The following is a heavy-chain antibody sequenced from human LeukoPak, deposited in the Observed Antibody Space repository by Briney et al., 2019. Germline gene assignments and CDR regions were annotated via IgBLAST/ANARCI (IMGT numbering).Heavy chain of an antibody. V-gene: IGHV3-21*01. CDR2: ISSSSSYI. D-gene: IGHD3-3*01. J-gene: IGHJ6*02. CDR3: AREADDFWSGYSLRVDGMDV. Sequence: GGSLRLSCAASGFTFSSYSMNWVRQAPGKGLEWVSSISSSSSYIYYADSVKGRFTISRDNAKNSLYLQMNSLRAEDTAVYYCAREADDFWSGYSLRVDGMDVWGQGTTVTVSS. CDR1: GFTFSSYS.